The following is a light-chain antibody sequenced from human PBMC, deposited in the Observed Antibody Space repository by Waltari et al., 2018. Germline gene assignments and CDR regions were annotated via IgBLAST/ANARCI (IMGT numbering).Light chain of an antibody. CDR1: SSDVGPYNL. J-gene: IGLJ3*02. CDR3: CSYAASSTWV. V-gene: IGLV2-23*02. Sequence: QSALTQPAPVSGSPGQSITSSFTGTSSDVGPYNLCPWYQQHPGKAPKIMVYEVATRPSGVSNRFSGSKSGNTASLTISGLQAEDEADYYCCSYAASSTWVFGGGTKLTVL. CDR2: EVA.